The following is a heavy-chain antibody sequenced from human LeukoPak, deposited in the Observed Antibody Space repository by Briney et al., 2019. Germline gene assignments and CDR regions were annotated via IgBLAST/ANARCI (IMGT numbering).Heavy chain of an antibody. CDR2: INPSGGST. CDR1: GYTFTSYY. V-gene: IGHV1-46*01. CDR3: ASVAKASRAFDI. Sequence: ASVKVSCKASGYTFTSYYMHWVRQAPGQGLEWMGIINPSGGSTSYAQKFQGRVTMTRDMFTSTVYMELSSLRSEDTAVYYCASVAKASRAFDIWGQGTMVTVSS. D-gene: IGHD4/OR15-4a*01. J-gene: IGHJ3*02.